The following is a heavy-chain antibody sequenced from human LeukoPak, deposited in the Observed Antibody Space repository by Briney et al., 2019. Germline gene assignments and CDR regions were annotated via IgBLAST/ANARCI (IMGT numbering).Heavy chain of an antibody. CDR3: ARDPTGSSSWDDY. J-gene: IGHJ4*02. V-gene: IGHV3-21*01. CDR2: ISSSSSYI. Sequence: PGGSLRLSCAASGFTFSSYRMNWVRQAPGRGLEWVSSISSSSSYIYYADPVKGRFTISRDNAKNSLYLQMNSLRAEDTAVYYCARDPTGSSSWDDYWGQGTLVTVSS. CDR1: GFTFSSYR. D-gene: IGHD6-13*01.